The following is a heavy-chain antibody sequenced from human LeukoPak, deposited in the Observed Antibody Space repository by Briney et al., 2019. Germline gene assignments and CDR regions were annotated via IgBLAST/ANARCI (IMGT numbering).Heavy chain of an antibody. CDR2: ISGRDDST. CDR3: ARAPRQEIDY. CDR1: GFTFSSYA. Sequence: GGSLRLSCAASGFTFSSYAMSWVRQAPGKGLEWVSAISGRDDSTYYADSVKGRFTISRDNAKNSLCLQMNSLRAEDTAVYYCARAPRQEIDYWGQGTLVTVSS. V-gene: IGHV3-23*01. J-gene: IGHJ4*02.